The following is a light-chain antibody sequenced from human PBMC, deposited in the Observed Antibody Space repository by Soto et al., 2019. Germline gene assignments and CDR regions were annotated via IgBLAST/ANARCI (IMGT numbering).Light chain of an antibody. V-gene: IGKV3-11*02. Sequence: EIVLTQSPATLSLSPGERATLSCRASHSVGSFLGWYQQKRGQAPRLLIYDASNRAPGIPARFAGSGSGRDFTLTTSSLESEDFAVYYCQQRGNWPYTFGLGNKLEIK. CDR3: QQRGNWPYT. CDR2: DAS. J-gene: IGKJ2*01. CDR1: HSVGSF.